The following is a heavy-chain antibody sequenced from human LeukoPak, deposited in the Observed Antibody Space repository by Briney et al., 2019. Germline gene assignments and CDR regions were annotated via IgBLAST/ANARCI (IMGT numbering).Heavy chain of an antibody. Sequence: ASVKVSCKASGGTFGSYAISWVRQAPGQGLEWMGRIIPILGIANYAQKFQGRVTITADKSTSTAYMELSSLRSEDTAVYYCARSNKGPDGMDVWGQGTTVTVSS. J-gene: IGHJ6*02. V-gene: IGHV1-69*04. CDR3: ARSNKGPDGMDV. CDR2: IIPILGIA. D-gene: IGHD1/OR15-1a*01. CDR1: GGTFGSYA.